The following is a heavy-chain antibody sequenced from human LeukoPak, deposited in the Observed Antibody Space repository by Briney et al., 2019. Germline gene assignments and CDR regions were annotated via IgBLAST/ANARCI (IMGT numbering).Heavy chain of an antibody. Sequence: SETLSLTCAVYGGSFSGYYWSWIRQPPGKGLEWIGEINHSGSTNYNPSLKSRVTISVDTSKNQFSLKLSSVTAADTAVYYCAIRSYRLDYWGQGTLVIVSS. CDR2: INHSGST. D-gene: IGHD1-26*01. V-gene: IGHV4-34*01. CDR3: AIRSYRLDY. CDR1: GGSFSGYY. J-gene: IGHJ4*02.